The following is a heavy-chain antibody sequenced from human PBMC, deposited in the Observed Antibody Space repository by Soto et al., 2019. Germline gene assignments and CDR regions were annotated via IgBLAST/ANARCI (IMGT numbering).Heavy chain of an antibody. Sequence: QLQLQESGPGLVKPSETLSLTCTVSGDSISSSSNYWGWIRQPPGKGLEWDGSIYYSGSTYYNPSLKTRFTVYLATSKNHFSLNLRSLTSADPAVYYCARHLAGNSSSVPYRYFDLWGRGTLVTVSS. V-gene: IGHV4-39*01. J-gene: IGHJ2*01. CDR2: IYYSGST. D-gene: IGHD6-13*01. CDR3: ARHLAGNSSSVPYRYFDL. CDR1: GDSISSSSNY.